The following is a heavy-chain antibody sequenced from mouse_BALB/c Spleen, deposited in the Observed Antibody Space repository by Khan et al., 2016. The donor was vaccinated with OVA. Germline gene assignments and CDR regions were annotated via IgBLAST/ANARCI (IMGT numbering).Heavy chain of an antibody. Sequence: VQLQQSGTVLARPGASVKMSCKASGYTFTSYWMHWVKQRPGQGLEWIGDIYPGNTDTNYNQKFKGQAKLTAVTSTSTAYLELSSLTNEDSAVYSCTRRNWDFAWFAYWGQGTLVTVAA. CDR1: GYTFTSYW. V-gene: IGHV1-5*01. D-gene: IGHD4-1*01. J-gene: IGHJ3*01. CDR2: IYPGNTDT. CDR3: TRRNWDFAWFAY.